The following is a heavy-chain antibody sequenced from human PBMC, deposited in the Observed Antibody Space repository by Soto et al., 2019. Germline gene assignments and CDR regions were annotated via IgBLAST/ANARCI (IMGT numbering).Heavy chain of an antibody. J-gene: IGHJ4*02. V-gene: IGHV2-5*02. CDR2: IYWDDDK. D-gene: IGHD2-15*01. Sequence: QITLKESGPTLVKPTQTLTLTCSFSGFSLSTTGVAVGWIRQPPGKALECLVLIYWDDDKRYSPSLKSRLTITRDTSKNQVVLTMTDTDPVDTATYYCAHRVDYRGSWNTGYFDYWGQGTLVTVSS. CDR1: GFSLSTTGVA. CDR3: AHRVDYRGSWNTGYFDY.